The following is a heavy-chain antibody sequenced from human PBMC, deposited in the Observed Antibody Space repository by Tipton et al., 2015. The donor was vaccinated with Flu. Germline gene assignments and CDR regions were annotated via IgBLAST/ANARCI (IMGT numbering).Heavy chain of an antibody. Sequence: SLRLSCAASGFSVSTKSMTWVRQAPGKGLEWVSVIHSGGDTHYADSVKGRFTISRDNSKNTVDLQMNSPRGEETGVYYCARLPTGDYWGQGTLVTVSS. J-gene: IGHJ4*02. V-gene: IGHV3-66*02. CDR2: IHSGGDT. D-gene: IGHD3-10*01. CDR3: ARLPTGDY. CDR1: GFSVSTKS.